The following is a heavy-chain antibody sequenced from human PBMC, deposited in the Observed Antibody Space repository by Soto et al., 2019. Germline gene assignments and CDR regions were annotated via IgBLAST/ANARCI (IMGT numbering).Heavy chain of an antibody. CDR1: GGSFSGYY. Sequence: SETLSLTCAVYGGSFSGYYWSWIRQPPGKGLEWIGEINHSGSTNYNPSLKSRVTISVDTSKNQFSLKLSSVTAADTAVYYCARRLGYCSSTSCYKRNYYYYMDVWGKGTTVT. J-gene: IGHJ6*03. D-gene: IGHD2-2*02. CDR2: INHSGST. V-gene: IGHV4-34*01. CDR3: ARRLGYCSSTSCYKRNYYYYMDV.